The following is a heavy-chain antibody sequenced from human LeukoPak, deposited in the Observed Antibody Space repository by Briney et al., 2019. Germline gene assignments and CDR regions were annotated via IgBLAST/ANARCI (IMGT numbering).Heavy chain of an antibody. CDR3: ARGVYDYYYDSSGYPNYDAFDI. D-gene: IGHD3-22*01. J-gene: IGHJ3*02. CDR1: GYTFTSYD. CDR2: MNPNSGNT. V-gene: IGHV1-8*01. Sequence: ASVKVSCKASGYTFTSYDINWVRQDTGQGLEWMGWMNPNSGNTGYAQKFQGRVTMTRNTSISTAYMELSSLRSEDTAVYYCARGVYDYYYDSSGYPNYDAFDIWGQGTMVTVSS.